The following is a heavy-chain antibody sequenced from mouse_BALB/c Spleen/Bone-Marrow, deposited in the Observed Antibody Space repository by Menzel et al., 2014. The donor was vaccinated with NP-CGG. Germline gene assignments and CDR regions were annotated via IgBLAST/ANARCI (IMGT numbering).Heavy chain of an antibody. D-gene: IGHD2-10*01. V-gene: IGHV5-9*02. CDR1: GFAFSSYD. CDR2: ISSGGSYT. J-gene: IGHJ3*01. CDR3: ARHPYYGNYPAWFAY. Sequence: EVKLMESGGGLVKPGGSLKLSCAASGFAFSSYDMSWVRQTPEKRLEWVATISSGGSYTYYPDSVKGRFTISRDNARNTRYLQMSSLRSEDTALYYCARHPYYGNYPAWFAYWGQGTLVTVSA.